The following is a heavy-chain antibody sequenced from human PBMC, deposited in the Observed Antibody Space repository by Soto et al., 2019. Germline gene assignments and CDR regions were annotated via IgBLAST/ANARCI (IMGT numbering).Heavy chain of an antibody. CDR1: GGSFSGYY. CDR2: INHSGST. V-gene: IGHV4-34*01. CDR3: ARDVVRFWSPVPRHNWAFDI. J-gene: IGHJ3*02. D-gene: IGHD2-21*01. Sequence: PSETLCLTCAVYGGSFSGYYWSWIRQPPGKGLEWIGEINHSGSTNYNPSLKSRVTISVDTSKNQFSLKLSSVTAADTAVYYCARDVVRFWSPVPRHNWAFDIWGQGTMVTV.